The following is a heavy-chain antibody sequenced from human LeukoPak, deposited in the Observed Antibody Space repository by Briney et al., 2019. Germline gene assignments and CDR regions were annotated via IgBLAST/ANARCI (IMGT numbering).Heavy chain of an antibody. CDR1: GFTFSSYA. V-gene: IGHV3-30-3*01. CDR2: ISYDGSNK. J-gene: IGHJ5*02. D-gene: IGHD3-10*01. CDR3: ARPQTNYGSGINWFDP. Sequence: GGSLRPSWPPSGFTFSSYAMHWARQAPGKGRGWVAFISYDGSNKYYADSVKGRFTISRDNSKNTLYLQMNSLRAEDTAVYYCARPQTNYGSGINWFDPWGQGTLVTVSS.